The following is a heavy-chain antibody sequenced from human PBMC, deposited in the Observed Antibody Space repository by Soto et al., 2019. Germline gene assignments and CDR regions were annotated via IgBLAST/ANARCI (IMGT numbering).Heavy chain of an antibody. Sequence: EVQLVESGGGLIQPGGSLRLSCAVSGFTVSNNYMSWVRQAPGKGLEGVSVIYSGGYTAYGDSVKGRFTISRDNSKNNLYLQMKSPGPRNPGVYFGGARPGGGGYWGQGTLVTVSS. CDR1: GFTVSNNY. CDR2: IYSGGYT. J-gene: IGHJ4*02. V-gene: IGHV3-53*01. D-gene: IGHD3-10*01. CDR3: GARPGGGGY.